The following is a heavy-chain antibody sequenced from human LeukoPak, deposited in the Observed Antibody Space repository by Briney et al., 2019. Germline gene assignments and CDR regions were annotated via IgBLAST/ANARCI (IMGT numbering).Heavy chain of an antibody. CDR1: GFTFSSYA. J-gene: IGHJ4*02. Sequence: GGSLRLSCSASGFTFSSYAMHWVRQAPGKGLEYVSAISNNGFSTFYADSVKGRFTISRDNSKNTLYLQMSSLRAEDTAVYCCMNSHPQYPIFGVSLDYWGQGTLVTVSS. CDR3: MNSHPQYPIFGVSLDY. V-gene: IGHV3-64D*09. CDR2: ISNNGFST. D-gene: IGHD3-3*01.